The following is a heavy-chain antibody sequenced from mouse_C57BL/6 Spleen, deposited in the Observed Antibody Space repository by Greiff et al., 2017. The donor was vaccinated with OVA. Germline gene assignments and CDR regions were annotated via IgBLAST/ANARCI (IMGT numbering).Heavy chain of an antibody. J-gene: IGHJ2*01. D-gene: IGHD2-5*01. CDR1: AYPFPALP. V-gene: IGHV1-78*01. CDR2: IYPRDGST. CDR3: ARDSNFFDY. Sequence: QVHLQRSAAGLVNPGASVKFSSKVSAYPFPALPIHWMKQRPEQGLEWIGYIYPRDGSTKYNEKFKGKATLTADKSSSTAYMQLNSLTSEDSAVYFCARDSNFFDYWGQGTTLTVSS.